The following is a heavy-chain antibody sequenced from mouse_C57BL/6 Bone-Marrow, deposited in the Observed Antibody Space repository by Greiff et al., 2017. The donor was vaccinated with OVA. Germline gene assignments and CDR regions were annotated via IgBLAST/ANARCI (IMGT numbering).Heavy chain of an antibody. CDR2: ISSGGDYI. Sequence: EVQLVESGEGLVKPGGSLKLSCAASGFTFSSYAMSWVRQTPEKRLEWVAYISSGGDYIYYADTVKGRFTISRDNARNTLYLQMSSLKSEDTAMYYCTRDPSYYDYDGGYWYCDVWGTGTTVTVSS. V-gene: IGHV5-9-1*02. J-gene: IGHJ1*03. CDR3: TRDPSYYDYDGGYWYCDV. D-gene: IGHD2-4*01. CDR1: GFTFSSYA.